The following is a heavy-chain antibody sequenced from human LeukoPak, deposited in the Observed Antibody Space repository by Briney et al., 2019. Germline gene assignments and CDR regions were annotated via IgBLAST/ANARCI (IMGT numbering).Heavy chain of an antibody. D-gene: IGHD3-10*01. V-gene: IGHV3-7*01. CDR2: LKQDGSEK. CDR1: GFTFSSYW. Sequence: GGSLRLSCAASGFTFSSYWMNWVRQAPGKGLEWVANLKQDGSEKYYVDSVKGRFTISRDNAKNSLYLQMNSLRAEDTAVYYCARDRGSGSYYTFDYWGQGTLVTVSS. CDR3: ARDRGSGSYYTFDY. J-gene: IGHJ4*02.